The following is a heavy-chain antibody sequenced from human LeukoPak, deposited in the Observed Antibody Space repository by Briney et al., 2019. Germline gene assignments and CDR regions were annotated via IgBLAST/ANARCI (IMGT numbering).Heavy chain of an antibody. Sequence: PSETLSLTCAVYGGSFSGYYWSWIRQPPGKGLEWIGEIYHSGSTNYNPSLKSRVTISVDKSKNQFSLKLSSVTAADTAVYYCARFLRGSTSCYDYWGQGTLVTVSS. CDR3: ARFLRGSTSCYDY. J-gene: IGHJ4*02. CDR2: IYHSGST. V-gene: IGHV4-34*01. D-gene: IGHD2-2*01. CDR1: GGSFSGYY.